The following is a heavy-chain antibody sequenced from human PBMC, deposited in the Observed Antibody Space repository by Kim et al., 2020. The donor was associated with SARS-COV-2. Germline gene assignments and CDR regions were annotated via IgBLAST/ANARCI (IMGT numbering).Heavy chain of an antibody. J-gene: IGHJ4*02. CDR2: INHSGST. D-gene: IGHD6-13*01. V-gene: IGHV4-34*01. CDR1: GGSFSGYY. Sequence: SETLSLTCAVYGGSFSGYYWSWIRQPPGKGLEWIGEINHSGSTNYNPSLKSRVTISVDTSKNQFSLKLSSVTAADTAVYYCARVPNKPGYSSSWYRSEKKHFGSWGPGTLVTVSS. CDR3: ARVPNKPGYSSSWYRSEKKHFGS.